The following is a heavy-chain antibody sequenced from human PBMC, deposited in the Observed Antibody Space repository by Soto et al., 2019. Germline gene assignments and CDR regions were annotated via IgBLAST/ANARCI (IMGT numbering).Heavy chain of an antibody. V-gene: IGHV4-34*01. CDR2: IKDGGST. Sequence: QVQLQQWGAGLLKPSETLSPTCAVNGGSLSGYYWSWIRQPPGKGLEWIGEIKDGGSTNYSPSLKSRATISSDTSNNQFSLRLNSVTAADTAVYYCARGQEGVVATHWDQGTLVTVSS. CDR3: ARGQEGVVATH. J-gene: IGHJ4*02. CDR1: GGSLSGYY. D-gene: IGHD5-12*01.